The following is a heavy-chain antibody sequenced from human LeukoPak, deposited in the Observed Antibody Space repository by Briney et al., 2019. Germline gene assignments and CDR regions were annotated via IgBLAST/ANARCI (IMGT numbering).Heavy chain of an antibody. Sequence: GGSLRLSCAASGFTFSSYSMNWVRQAPGKGLEWVSSISSSSSYIYYADSVKGRFTISRDNAKNSLYLQMNSLRAEDTAVYYCARESEGGWYGFDYWGQGTLVTVSS. V-gene: IGHV3-21*04. CDR3: ARESEGGWYGFDY. CDR1: GFTFSSYS. CDR2: ISSSSSYI. D-gene: IGHD6-19*01. J-gene: IGHJ4*02.